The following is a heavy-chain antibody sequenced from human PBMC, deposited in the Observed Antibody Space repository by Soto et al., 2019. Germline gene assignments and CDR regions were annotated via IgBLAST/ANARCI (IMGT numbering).Heavy chain of an antibody. CDR2: INHSGST. D-gene: IGHD6-13*01. Sequence: SETLSLTCAVYGGSFSGYYWSWIRQPPGKGLEWIGEINHSGSTNYNPSLKSRVTISVDTSKNQFSLKLSSVTAADTAVYYCARGKIRSSSWYGLFYWGQGTLVTVSS. CDR3: ARGKIRSSSWYGLFY. CDR1: GGSFSGYY. J-gene: IGHJ4*02. V-gene: IGHV4-34*01.